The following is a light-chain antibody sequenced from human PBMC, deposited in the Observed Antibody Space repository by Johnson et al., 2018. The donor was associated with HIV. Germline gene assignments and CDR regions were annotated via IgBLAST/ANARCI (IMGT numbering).Light chain of an antibody. J-gene: IGLJ1*01. CDR2: DNN. Sequence: QSVLTQSPSVSAAPGQNVTISCSGSSSNIGNNYVSWYQQLPGTAPKLLIYDNNKRPSGIPDRFSGSKSGTSATLGITGLQTGDEADYYCGTWDTSLSAGGVFGTGTKVTVL. CDR3: GTWDTSLSAGGV. V-gene: IGLV1-51*01. CDR1: SSNIGNNY.